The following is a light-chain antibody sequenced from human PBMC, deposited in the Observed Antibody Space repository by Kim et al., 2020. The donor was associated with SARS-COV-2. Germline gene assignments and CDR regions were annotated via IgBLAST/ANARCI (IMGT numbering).Light chain of an antibody. CDR2: AAS. J-gene: IGKJ3*01. V-gene: IGKV1-39*01. CDR3: QQTYISPFT. CDR1: QNVNSH. Sequence: GSVGDRVTITCRTSQNVNSHLNWYHQKPGGAPKLLIYAASTLQGGVPSRFSGSGSETDFTLTISSLQPEDFAAYVCQQTYISPFTFGAGTKVDIK.